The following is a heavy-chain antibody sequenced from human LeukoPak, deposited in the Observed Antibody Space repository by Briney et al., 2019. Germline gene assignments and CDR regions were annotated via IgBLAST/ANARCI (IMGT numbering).Heavy chain of an antibody. Sequence: SETLSLTCTVSGGSISSYYWSWIRQPAGKGLEWIGRIYTSGSTNYNPSLKSRVTMSVDTSKNRFSLKLSSVTAADTAVYYCAREGPHLPYYYYMDVWGKGTTVTVSS. CDR2: IYTSGST. CDR3: AREGPHLPYYYYMDV. CDR1: GGSISSYY. J-gene: IGHJ6*03. V-gene: IGHV4-4*07.